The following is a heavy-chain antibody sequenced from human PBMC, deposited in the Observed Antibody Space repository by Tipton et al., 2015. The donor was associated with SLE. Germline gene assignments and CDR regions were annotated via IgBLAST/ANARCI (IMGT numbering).Heavy chain of an antibody. CDR1: GDTIRSYS. CDR2: MYNSGST. Sequence: TLSLTCSVSGDTIRSYSWSWVRQPAGKGLEWIGRMYNSGSTDYNPSLKSRVTMSVDTSKKQISLKLSLVTAADTAVYYCASAAYSSSSDGFDAWGQGTMVTVTS. J-gene: IGHJ3*01. CDR3: ASAAYSSSSDGFDA. D-gene: IGHD6-6*01. V-gene: IGHV4-4*07.